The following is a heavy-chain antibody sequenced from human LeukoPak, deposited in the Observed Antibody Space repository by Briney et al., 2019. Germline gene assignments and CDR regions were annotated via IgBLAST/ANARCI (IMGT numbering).Heavy chain of an antibody. D-gene: IGHD3-10*01. J-gene: IGHJ4*02. CDR2: LWYDGSKK. Sequence: GGSLRLSCAASGFSFSSQGFHWVRQVPGRGLEWVALLWYDGSKKYYADSVKGRFTISKDNSKDTLYLQMSSLRTEDTAVYYCVTDGGNYASGTSYFDRWGQGTLVTVSS. V-gene: IGHV3-33*03. CDR3: VTDGGNYASGTSYFDR. CDR1: GFSFSSQG.